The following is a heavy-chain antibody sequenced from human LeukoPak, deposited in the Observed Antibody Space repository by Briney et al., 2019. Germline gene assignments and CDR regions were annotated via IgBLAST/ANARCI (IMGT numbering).Heavy chain of an antibody. CDR2: INSDGSST. V-gene: IGHV3-74*01. Sequence: GGSLRLSCAASGFTFSSYSMNWVRQAPGKGLVWVSRINSDGSSTSYADSVKGRFTISRDNAKNTLYLQMNSLRAEDTAVYYCARVSQGTMVRGAFDYWGQGTLVTVSS. J-gene: IGHJ4*02. CDR3: ARVSQGTMVRGAFDY. CDR1: GFTFSSYS. D-gene: IGHD3-10*01.